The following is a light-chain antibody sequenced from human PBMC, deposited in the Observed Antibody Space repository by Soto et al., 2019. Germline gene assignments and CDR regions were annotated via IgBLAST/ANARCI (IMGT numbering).Light chain of an antibody. J-gene: IGLJ1*01. CDR2: EVT. Sequence: QSALTQPPSVSGSPGQSVTISCTGTSSDVGYYNRVSWYQQPPGTAPKVMIYEVTKRPSGVPDRFSGSKSDNTASLTISGLQAEDEADYYCSSHTSSGAYVFGTGTRSPS. V-gene: IGLV2-18*02. CDR1: SSDVGYYNR. CDR3: SSHTSSGAYV.